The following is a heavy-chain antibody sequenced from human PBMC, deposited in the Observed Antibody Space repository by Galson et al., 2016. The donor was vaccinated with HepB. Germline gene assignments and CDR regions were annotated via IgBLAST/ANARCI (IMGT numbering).Heavy chain of an antibody. V-gene: IGHV1-2*02. CDR2: INPKNGGT. J-gene: IGHJ4*02. D-gene: IGHD3-10*01. CDR1: GYSFTDYY. CDR3: ARDYYGSGSYSPY. Sequence: SVKVSCKASGYSFTDYYMHWVRQAPGQGLEWMGWINPKNGGTKYIEKFQGSVTMTRDTSIGTAYLELSRLGSDDTAVYYCARDYYGSGSYSPYWGQGTLVTASS.